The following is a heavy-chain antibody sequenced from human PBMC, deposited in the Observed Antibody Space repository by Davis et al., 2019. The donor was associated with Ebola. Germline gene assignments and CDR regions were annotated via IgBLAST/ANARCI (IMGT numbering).Heavy chain of an antibody. D-gene: IGHD2-15*01. CDR2: INAGNGNT. CDR1: GYTFTSYA. J-gene: IGHJ5*02. Sequence: AASVKVSCKASGYTFTSYAMHWVRQAPGQRLEWMGWINAGNGNTKYSQKFQGRVTITRDTSASTAYMELSSLRSEDTAVYYCARTHLGYCSGGRCYSGGWFDPWGQGTLVTVSS. CDR3: ARTHLGYCSGGRCYSGGWFDP. V-gene: IGHV1-3*01.